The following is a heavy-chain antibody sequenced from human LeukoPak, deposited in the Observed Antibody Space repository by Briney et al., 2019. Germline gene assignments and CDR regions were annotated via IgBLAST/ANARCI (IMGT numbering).Heavy chain of an antibody. J-gene: IGHJ4*02. CDR2: ISRSGDTI. V-gene: IGHV3-48*03. Sequence: GGSLRLSCAASGFTFSRYEMNWVRQAPGEGLEWASYISRSGDTIYFADSVKGRFTISRDNAKNSLYLQMSSLRAEDTAVYYCARDYASDYWGQGTLVTVSS. CDR3: ARDYASDY. CDR1: GFTFSRYE. D-gene: IGHD3-10*01.